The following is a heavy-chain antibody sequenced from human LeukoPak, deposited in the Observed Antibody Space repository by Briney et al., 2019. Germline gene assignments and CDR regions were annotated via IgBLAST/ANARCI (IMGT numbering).Heavy chain of an antibody. J-gene: IGHJ4*02. V-gene: IGHV4-34*01. Sequence: SETLSLTRAVYGGSFSGYYWSWIRQPPGKGLEWIGEINHSGSSNYNPSLKSRVTMSVDTSKNHFSLKLSSVTAADTAVYYCASGFRGQLGYFDYWGQGTLVTVSS. CDR1: GGSFSGYY. D-gene: IGHD1-1*01. CDR3: ASGFRGQLGYFDY. CDR2: INHSGSS.